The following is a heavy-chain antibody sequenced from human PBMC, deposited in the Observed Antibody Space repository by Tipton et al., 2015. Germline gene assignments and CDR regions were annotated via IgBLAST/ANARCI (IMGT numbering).Heavy chain of an antibody. D-gene: IGHD3-3*01. J-gene: IGHJ3*02. Sequence: SLRLSCAASGFTFSDYYMSWIRQAPGKGLEWVSYISNSGNTLYYADSVKGRFTISRDNARNSLYLQMNSLRAEDTAMYYCAREMFDFRSGVSDAFDIWGQGTMVTVSS. CDR1: GFTFSDYY. CDR3: AREMFDFRSGVSDAFDI. V-gene: IGHV3-11*04. CDR2: ISNSGNTL.